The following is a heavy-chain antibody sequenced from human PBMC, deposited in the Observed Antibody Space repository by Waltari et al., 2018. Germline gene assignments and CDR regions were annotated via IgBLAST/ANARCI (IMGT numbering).Heavy chain of an antibody. CDR1: GYSISSGYY. D-gene: IGHD3-3*01. J-gene: IGHJ4*02. CDR2: IYHSGST. CDR3: ARDKTIFSSFDY. Sequence: QVQLQESGPGLVKPSETLSLTCTVSGYSISSGYYWGWFRQPPGKGLEWIGSIYHSGSTYYNPSLKSRVTISVDTSKNQFSLKLSSVTAADTAVYYCARDKTIFSSFDYWGQGTLVTVSS. V-gene: IGHV4-38-2*02.